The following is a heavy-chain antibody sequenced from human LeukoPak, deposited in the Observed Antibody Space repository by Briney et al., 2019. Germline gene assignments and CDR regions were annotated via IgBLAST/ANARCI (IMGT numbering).Heavy chain of an antibody. CDR3: ARGSGGYFGSGSFS. CDR1: GYSFIHYY. CDR2: INPNSGGS. D-gene: IGHD3-10*01. J-gene: IGHJ4*02. Sequence: ASVKVSCKASGYSFIHYYMHWVRQAPGQGLEWMGWINPNSGGSKYTQKFQGRVTMTRDTSGSAAYMELTMLTSDDPAVYYCARGSGGYFGSGSFSWGQGTLVTVSS. V-gene: IGHV1-2*02.